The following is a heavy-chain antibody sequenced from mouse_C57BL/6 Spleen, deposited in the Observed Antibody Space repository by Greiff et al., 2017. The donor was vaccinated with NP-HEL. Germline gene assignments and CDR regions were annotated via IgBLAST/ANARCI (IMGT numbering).Heavy chain of an antibody. V-gene: IGHV1-64*01. CDR3: VPNWDGDY. CDR2: IHPNSGRT. D-gene: IGHD4-1*02. J-gene: IGHJ2*01. Sequence: QVQLQQPGAEPVKPGASVKLSCKASGYTFTSYWMHWVKQRPGQGLEWIGMIHPNSGRTNYNEKFKSKATLTVDKSSSTAYMQLSSLTSEDSAVYYCVPNWDGDYWGQGTTLTVSS. CDR1: GYTFTSYW.